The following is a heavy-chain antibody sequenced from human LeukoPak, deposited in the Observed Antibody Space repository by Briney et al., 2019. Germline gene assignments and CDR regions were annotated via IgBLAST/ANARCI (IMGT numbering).Heavy chain of an antibody. Sequence: ETLSLTCTVSGGSISSYYWSWVRQAPGKGLEWVSVIYSGGSTYYADSVKGRFTISRDNSKNTLYLQMNSLRAEDTAVYYCAREGSTMGLDYWGQGTLVTVSS. CDR3: AREGSTMGLDY. CDR1: GGSISSYY. V-gene: IGHV3-66*01. D-gene: IGHD5/OR15-5a*01. CDR2: IYSGGST. J-gene: IGHJ4*02.